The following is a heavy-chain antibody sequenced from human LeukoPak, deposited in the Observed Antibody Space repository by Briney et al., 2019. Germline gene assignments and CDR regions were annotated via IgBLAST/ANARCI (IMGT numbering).Heavy chain of an antibody. CDR3: ARDWKCDC. CDR2: ISDSGAKT. Sequence: GGSLRLSSAASGFAFRNYAMTWVRQAPGKGLEWVAAISDSGAKTSYADSVKGRYTISRDNSKNMLYLQMNSLRVEDTAVYSCARDWKCDCWGQGTLATVSS. CDR1: GFAFRNYA. D-gene: IGHD1-1*01. V-gene: IGHV3-23*01. J-gene: IGHJ4*02.